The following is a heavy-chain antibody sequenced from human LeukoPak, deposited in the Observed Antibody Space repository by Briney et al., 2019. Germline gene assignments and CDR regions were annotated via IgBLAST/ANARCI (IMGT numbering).Heavy chain of an antibody. D-gene: IGHD1-20*01. Sequence: PSETLSLTCTVSGGSISSGSYYWSWIRQPAGKGLEWIGRIYTSGSTNYNPSLKSRVTISVDTSKNQFSLKLSSVTAADTAVYYCARGPPNWNEVWLDPWGQGTLVTVSS. V-gene: IGHV4-61*02. CDR3: ARGPPNWNEVWLDP. CDR1: GGSISSGSYY. CDR2: IYTSGST. J-gene: IGHJ5*02.